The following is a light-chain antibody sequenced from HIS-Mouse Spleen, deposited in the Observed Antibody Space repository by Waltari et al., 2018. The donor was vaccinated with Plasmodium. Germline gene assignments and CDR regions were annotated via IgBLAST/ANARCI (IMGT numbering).Light chain of an antibody. CDR1: SSDVGGYNY. CDR2: EVS. J-gene: IGLJ2*01. Sequence: QSALTQPPSASGSPGQSVTISCTGTSSDVGGYNYVSWYQQHPGKAPKRMIYEVSKRPSGVLYGYYGSKSGNTASLTVSGLQAEDEADYYCSSYAGSNDWVCGGGTKLTVL. CDR3: SSYAGSNDWV. V-gene: IGLV2-8*01.